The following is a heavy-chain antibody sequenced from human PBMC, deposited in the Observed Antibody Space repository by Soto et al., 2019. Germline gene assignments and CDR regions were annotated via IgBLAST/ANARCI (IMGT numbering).Heavy chain of an antibody. D-gene: IGHD1-7*01. Sequence: SLTLSLTCAISGDSVSSNSAAWKWIRLSPSRGLEWLARTYYRSRWYNDYAVSVRSRITVNPDTSKNQFSLQLTSVTPEDSAVYYCAGTTSHQWYYMDVWGKGTTVTVS. J-gene: IGHJ6*03. CDR3: AGTTSHQWYYMDV. CDR1: GDSVSSNSAA. V-gene: IGHV6-1*01. CDR2: TYYRSRWYN.